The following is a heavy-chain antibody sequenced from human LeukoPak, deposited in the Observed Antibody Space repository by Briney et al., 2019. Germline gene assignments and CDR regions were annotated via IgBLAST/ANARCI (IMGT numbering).Heavy chain of an antibody. Sequence: PSETLSLTCAVSGGSISSSNWWSWVRQPPGKGLEWIGEIYHSGSTNYNPSLKSRVTISVDTSKNQFSLKLSSVTAADTAVYYCARAPLYATGVIGFGYWGQGTLVTVSS. D-gene: IGHD3-16*02. CDR3: ARAPLYATGVIGFGY. V-gene: IGHV4-4*02. CDR1: GGSISSSNW. CDR2: IYHSGST. J-gene: IGHJ4*02.